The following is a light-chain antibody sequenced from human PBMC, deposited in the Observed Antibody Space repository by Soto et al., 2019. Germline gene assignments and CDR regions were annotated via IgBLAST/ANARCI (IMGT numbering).Light chain of an antibody. V-gene: IGLV2-8*01. Sequence: QPVLTQPPSASGSPGQSVTISCTGTSSDFGGYNYVSWYQQHPGKAPKLMIYEVSKRPSGVPDRFSGSKSGNTASLTVSGLQAEDEADYYCSSYAGSNNLKVFGTGTKVTLL. J-gene: IGLJ1*01. CDR1: SSDFGGYNY. CDR3: SSYAGSNNLKV. CDR2: EVS.